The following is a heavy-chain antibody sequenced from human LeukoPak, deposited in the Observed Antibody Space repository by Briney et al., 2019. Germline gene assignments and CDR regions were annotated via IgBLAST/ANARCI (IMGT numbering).Heavy chain of an antibody. J-gene: IGHJ4*02. Sequence: ASVKVSCKASGYTFTSYDINWVRQATGQGLEWMGWMNPNSGNTGYAQKFQGRVTMTRNTSISTAYMELSSLRSEDTAVYYCARVRAMATGFLGYWGQGTLVTVSS. CDR2: MNPNSGNT. V-gene: IGHV1-8*01. CDR3: ARVRAMATGFLGY. D-gene: IGHD3-3*01. CDR1: GYTFTSYD.